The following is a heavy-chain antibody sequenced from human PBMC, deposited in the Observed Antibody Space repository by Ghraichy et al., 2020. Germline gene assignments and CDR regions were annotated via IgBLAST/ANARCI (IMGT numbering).Heavy chain of an antibody. Sequence: ASVKVSCKASGYTFTSYYMHWVRQAPGQGLEWMGIINPSGGSTSYAQKFQGRVTMTRDTSTSTVYMELSSLRSEDTAVYYCARDLAVVVTAAQDDYWGQGTLVTVSS. J-gene: IGHJ4*02. D-gene: IGHD2-21*02. V-gene: IGHV1-46*01. CDR1: GYTFTSYY. CDR2: INPSGGST. CDR3: ARDLAVVVTAAQDDY.